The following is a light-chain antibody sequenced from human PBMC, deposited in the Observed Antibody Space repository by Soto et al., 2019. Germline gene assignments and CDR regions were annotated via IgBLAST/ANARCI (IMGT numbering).Light chain of an antibody. Sequence: EIVLTQSPGTLSLSPGERATLSCSASPSVYSNYLAWYQQKPGQAPRLLIYVASSRATGIPDRFNGSGSGTDVTLTISRLEPEDFAVYYCQQYGSSHRTFGQGTKVEIK. V-gene: IGKV3-20*01. CDR1: PSVYSNY. CDR2: VAS. CDR3: QQYGSSHRT. J-gene: IGKJ1*01.